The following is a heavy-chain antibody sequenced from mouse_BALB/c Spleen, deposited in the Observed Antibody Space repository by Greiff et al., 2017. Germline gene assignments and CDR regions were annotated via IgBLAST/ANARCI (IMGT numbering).Heavy chain of an antibody. Sequence: EVKLQESGGGLVKPGGSLKLSCAASGFTFSSYAMSWVRQTPEKRLEWVATISSGGSYTYYPDSVKGRFTISRDNAKNTLYLQMSSLRSEDTAMYYCARRYGNYVRFAYWGQGTLVTVSA. CDR2: ISSGGSYT. D-gene: IGHD2-10*02. V-gene: IGHV5-9-3*01. CDR1: GFTFSSYA. CDR3: ARRYGNYVRFAY. J-gene: IGHJ3*01.